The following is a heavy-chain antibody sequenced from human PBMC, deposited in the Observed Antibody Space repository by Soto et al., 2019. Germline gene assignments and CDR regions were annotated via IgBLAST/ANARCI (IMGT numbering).Heavy chain of an antibody. CDR1: GGSFSGYY. CDR3: ARIRNYCSSTSCSGGASSSTRYMDV. V-gene: IGHV4-34*01. D-gene: IGHD2-2*01. J-gene: IGHJ6*03. Sequence: SETLSLTCAVYGGSFSGYYWSWIRQPPGKGLEWIGEINHSGSTNYNPSLKGRVTISVDTSKNQFSLKLSSVTAADTAVYYCARIRNYCSSTSCSGGASSSTRYMDVWGKGTTVTVSS. CDR2: INHSGST.